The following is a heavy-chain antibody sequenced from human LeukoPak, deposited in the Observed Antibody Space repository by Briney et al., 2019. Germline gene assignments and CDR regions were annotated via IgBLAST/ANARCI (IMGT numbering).Heavy chain of an antibody. CDR3: ARHPMTTVTRAPGADFDY. CDR1: GDSISGDFYY. V-gene: IGHV4-39*01. D-gene: IGHD4-17*01. Sequence: SETLSLTCTVSGDSISGDFYYWGWIRQPPGKGLEWIGSIYYSGSTYYNPSLKSRATLSIDTSKNQFSLKLSSVTAADTAVYYCARHPMTTVTRAPGADFDYWGQGTLVTVSS. J-gene: IGHJ4*02. CDR2: IYYSGST.